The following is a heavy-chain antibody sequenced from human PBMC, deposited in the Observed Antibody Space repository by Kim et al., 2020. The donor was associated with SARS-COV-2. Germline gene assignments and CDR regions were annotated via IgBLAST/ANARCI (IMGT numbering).Heavy chain of an antibody. D-gene: IGHD4-17*01. V-gene: IGHV3-48*02. CDR1: GFTFSSYS. CDR2: ISSSSSTI. Sequence: GGSLRLSCAASGFTFSSYSMNWVRQAPGKGLEWVSYISSSSSTIYYADSVKGRFTISRDNAKNSLYLQMNSLRDEDTAVYYCARDEPPISDYGDYVAVYWGQGTLVTVSS. J-gene: IGHJ4*02. CDR3: ARDEPPISDYGDYVAVY.